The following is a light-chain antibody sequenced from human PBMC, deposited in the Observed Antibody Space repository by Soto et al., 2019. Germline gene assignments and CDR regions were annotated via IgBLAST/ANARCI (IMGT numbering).Light chain of an antibody. CDR3: LQLNTYPWT. CDR2: AAS. Sequence: DIRMTQSPSSLSASVGDRLSITCRASQVITNDLGWYQQKPGKAPKRLIYAASTLQSGVPSRFSGSGSGTEFTLTISSLQPEDVATYYRLQLNTYPWTFGQGTKVEIK. V-gene: IGKV1-17*01. CDR1: QVITND. J-gene: IGKJ1*01.